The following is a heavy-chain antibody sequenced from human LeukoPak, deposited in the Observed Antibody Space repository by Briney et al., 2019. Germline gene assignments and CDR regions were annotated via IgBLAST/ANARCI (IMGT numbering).Heavy chain of an antibody. J-gene: IGHJ4*02. CDR2: INHSGST. CDR1: GGSFSGCY. D-gene: IGHD6-19*01. Sequence: SETLSLTCAVYGGSFSGCYWSWIRQPPGKGLEWIGEINHSGSTNYNPSLKSRVTISVDTSKNQFSLKLSSVTAADTAVYYCAREGLQWLARAFDYWGQGTLVTVSS. CDR3: AREGLQWLARAFDY. V-gene: IGHV4-34*01.